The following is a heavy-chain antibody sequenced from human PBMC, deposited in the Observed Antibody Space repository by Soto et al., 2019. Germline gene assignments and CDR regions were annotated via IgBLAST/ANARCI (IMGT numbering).Heavy chain of an antibody. D-gene: IGHD3-3*01. V-gene: IGHV3-23*01. Sequence: GGSLRLSCAASGFTFSSYAMSWVRQAPGKGLEWVSAISGSGGSTYYADSVKGRFTISRDNSKNTLYLQMNSLRAEDTAVYYCAKGSYDFWSGTAFDYWGQGTLVTVSS. CDR1: GFTFSSYA. J-gene: IGHJ4*02. CDR2: ISGSGGST. CDR3: AKGSYDFWSGTAFDY.